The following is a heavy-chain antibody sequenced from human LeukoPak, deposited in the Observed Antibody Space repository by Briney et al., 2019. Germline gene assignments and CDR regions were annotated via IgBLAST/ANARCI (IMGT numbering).Heavy chain of an antibody. Sequence: PSETLSLTCTVSGGSISSYYWSWIRQPPGKGLEWIGYIYYSGSTNYNPSLKSRVTISVDTSKNQFSLKLSSVTAADTAVYYCARLNSIELRGFDIWGQGTMVTVSS. J-gene: IGHJ3*02. CDR3: ARLNSIELRGFDI. CDR1: GGSISSYY. CDR2: IYYSGST. D-gene: IGHD3-16*01. V-gene: IGHV4-59*08.